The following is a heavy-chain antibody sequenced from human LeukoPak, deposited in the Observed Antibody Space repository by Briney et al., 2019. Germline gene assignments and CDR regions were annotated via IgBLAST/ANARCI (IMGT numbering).Heavy chain of an antibody. CDR2: INHSGST. CDR1: GFTFSSYA. Sequence: GSLRLSCAASGFTFSSYAMSWIRQPPGKGLEWIGEINHSGSTNYNPSLKSRVTISVDTSKNQFSLKLSSVTAADTAVYYCARGSVLVSYYGMDVWGQGTTVTVSS. D-gene: IGHD3-16*02. CDR3: ARGSVLVSYYGMDV. V-gene: IGHV4-34*01. J-gene: IGHJ6*02.